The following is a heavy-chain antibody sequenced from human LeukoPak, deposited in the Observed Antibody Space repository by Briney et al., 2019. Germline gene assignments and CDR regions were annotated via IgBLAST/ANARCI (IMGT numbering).Heavy chain of an antibody. CDR2: IYYSGST. D-gene: IGHD1-26*01. J-gene: IGHJ4*02. CDR1: GGSISSSSYY. V-gene: IGHV4-39*07. CDR3: AKVGDSGSYLRGYFDY. Sequence: SETLSLTCTVSGGSISSSSYYWGWIRQPPGKGPEWIGSIYYSGSTYYNPSLKSRVTISVDTSKNQFSLKLSSVTAADTAVYYCAKVGDSGSYLRGYFDYWGQGTLVTVSS.